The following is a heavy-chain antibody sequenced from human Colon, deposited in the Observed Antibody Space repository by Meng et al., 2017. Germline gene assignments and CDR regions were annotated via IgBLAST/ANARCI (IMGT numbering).Heavy chain of an antibody. V-gene: IGHV4-4*02. Sequence: QVQPQASGPGLVKPSRTLSLTCAVSGGSISSNWWSWVRQPPGKGLEWIGEFFHTGRTNYDPSLKSRVTISVDKSNNQFSLKLTSVTAADTAVYYCARHISILGQRGFDYWGQGTLVTVSS. CDR3: ARHISILGQRGFDY. D-gene: IGHD3/OR15-3a*01. J-gene: IGHJ4*02. CDR2: FFHTGRT. CDR1: GGSISSNW.